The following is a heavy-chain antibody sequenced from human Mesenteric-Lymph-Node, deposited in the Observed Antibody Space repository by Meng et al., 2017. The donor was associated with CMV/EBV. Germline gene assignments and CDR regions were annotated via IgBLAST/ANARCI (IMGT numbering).Heavy chain of an antibody. Sequence: GESLKISCAASGFTFRNYAMSWVRQAPGKGLEWVSAISGSGDITYYADSVKGRFTISRANSKNLLYLEMDTLRVEDTATYYCAKAVRHCSADSCYSDSLYYFYGMDVWGQGTTVTVSS. CDR3: AKAVRHCSADSCYSDSLYYFYGMDV. J-gene: IGHJ6*02. V-gene: IGHV3-23*01. D-gene: IGHD2-15*01. CDR2: ISGSGDIT. CDR1: GFTFRNYA.